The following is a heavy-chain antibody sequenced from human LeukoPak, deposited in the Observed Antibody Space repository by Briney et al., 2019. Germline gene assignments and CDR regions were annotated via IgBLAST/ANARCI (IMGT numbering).Heavy chain of an antibody. Sequence: GGSLRLSCAASGFTFSSYAMSWVRQAPGKGLEWVSAISGSGGSTYYADSVRGRFTISRDNSKNTLYLQMNSLRAEDTAVYYCAKGHLWFGELLSDYWGQGPWSPSPQ. J-gene: IGHJ4*02. D-gene: IGHD3-10*01. CDR1: GFTFSSYA. CDR2: ISGSGGST. V-gene: IGHV3-23*01. CDR3: AKGHLWFGELLSDY.